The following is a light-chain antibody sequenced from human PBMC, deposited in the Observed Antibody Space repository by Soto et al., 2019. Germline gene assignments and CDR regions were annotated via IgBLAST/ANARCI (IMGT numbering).Light chain of an antibody. CDR3: QKYDSWPYT. V-gene: IGKV3-15*01. Sequence: EMVMTQSPATLSVSPGERVTLSCRASPSVSSNLAWYQQKPGQAPRLLIYSSSARATGIPARFSGSGSGTEFTLTISSLQSEDFAVYYCQKYDSWPYTFGQGTKLDIK. CDR2: SSS. J-gene: IGKJ2*01. CDR1: PSVSSN.